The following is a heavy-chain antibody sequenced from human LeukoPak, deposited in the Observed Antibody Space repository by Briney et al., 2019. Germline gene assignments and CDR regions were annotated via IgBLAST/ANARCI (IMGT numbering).Heavy chain of an antibody. CDR2: IGGSGGST. V-gene: IGHV3-23*01. CDR1: GFTFSTYA. D-gene: IGHD7-27*01. CDR3: AVWALFANFDI. J-gene: IGHJ3*02. Sequence: GGSLRLSCAASGFTFSTYAMSWVRQAPGKGLEWDSAIGGSGGSTYYADSVKGRFTISRDNAKTSLYLQMNSLRAEDTAVYYCAVWALFANFDIWGQGTMVTVSS.